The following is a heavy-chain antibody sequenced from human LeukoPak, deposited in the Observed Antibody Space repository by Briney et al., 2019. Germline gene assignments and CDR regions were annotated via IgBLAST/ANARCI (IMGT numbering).Heavy chain of an antibody. D-gene: IGHD1-1*01. V-gene: IGHV3-74*01. Sequence: GGFPRLSCAASGFTFSNYWMHWVRQAPGKGLVWVSRVNSDGSSTNYADSVKGRFTISTDNAKNTVYLQMNSLRAEDTAVYYCARGGGTGIFDYWGQGTLVTVSS. CDR3: ARGGGTGIFDY. J-gene: IGHJ4*02. CDR1: GFTFSNYW. CDR2: VNSDGSST.